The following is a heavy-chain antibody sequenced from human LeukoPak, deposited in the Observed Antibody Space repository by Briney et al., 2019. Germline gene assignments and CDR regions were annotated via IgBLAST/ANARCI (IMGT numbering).Heavy chain of an antibody. Sequence: PGGSLRLSCAASGFNSNDYGMHWVRQAPGKGLEWVSGINWNSGTIGYADSVKGRFTISRDRAKSSLYLQMNSLRREDTALYYCAKDRGQQNVGVDYWGQGTLVTVSS. CDR1: GFNSNDYG. V-gene: IGHV3-9*02. CDR3: AKDRGQQNVGVDY. D-gene: IGHD1-1*01. CDR2: INWNSGTI. J-gene: IGHJ4*02.